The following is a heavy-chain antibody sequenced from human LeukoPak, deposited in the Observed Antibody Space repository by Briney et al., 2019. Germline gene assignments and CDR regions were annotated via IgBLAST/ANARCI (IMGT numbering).Heavy chain of an antibody. J-gene: IGHJ5*02. V-gene: IGHV3-53*01. CDR2: IYSDDTT. CDR1: GLSVSTNY. D-gene: IGHD2-2*01. Sequence: GGSLRLSCAASGLSVSTNYMSWVRQAPGKGLEWVSIIYSDDTTYYADSVKGRFTISRDNSKNTLNLQMNSLRAEDTAVYYCARDRGGAYCSSTSCYGVWLDPWGQGTLVTVSS. CDR3: ARDRGGAYCSSTSCYGVWLDP.